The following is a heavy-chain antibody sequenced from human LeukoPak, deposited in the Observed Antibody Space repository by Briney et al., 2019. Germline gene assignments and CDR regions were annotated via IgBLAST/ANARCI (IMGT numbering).Heavy chain of an antibody. V-gene: IGHV3-21*06. CDR1: GFTLSSYS. CDR2: ISSSSSYV. D-gene: IGHD3-10*01. Sequence: PGGSLRLSCAASGFTLSSYSMNWVRQLPGKGLEWVSSISSSSSYVYYADSVKGRFTISRDKAKNSLYLQMNSLRAEDTAVYYCARVRSSHYGLGNFDYWGQGTLVTVSS. CDR3: ARVRSSHYGLGNFDY. J-gene: IGHJ4*02.